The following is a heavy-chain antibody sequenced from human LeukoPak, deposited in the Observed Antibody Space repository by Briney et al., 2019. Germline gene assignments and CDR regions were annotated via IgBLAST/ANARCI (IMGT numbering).Heavy chain of an antibody. CDR1: GGSISSGGYY. J-gene: IGHJ5*02. V-gene: IGHV4-39*01. CDR3: ARHRYSYGSRGWFDP. CDR2: INHSGST. D-gene: IGHD5-18*01. Sequence: SETLSLTCTVSGGSISSGGYYWSWIRQPPGKGLEWIGEINHSGSTNYNPSLKSRVTISVDTSKNQFSLKLSSVTAADTAVYYCARHRYSYGSRGWFDPWGQGTLVTVSS.